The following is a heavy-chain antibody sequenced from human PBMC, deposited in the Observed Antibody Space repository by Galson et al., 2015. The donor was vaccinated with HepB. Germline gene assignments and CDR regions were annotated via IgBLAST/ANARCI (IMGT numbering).Heavy chain of an antibody. Sequence: SLRLSCAASEFTFSTYWMTWVRQAPGRGLKWVATINQDGSQKYYVDSLKGRVTISRDNTKNSLYLQMNSLRAEDTAAYYCARVADVDYGDHSHFDSWGQGTLVTVSS. CDR3: ARVADVDYGDHSHFDS. V-gene: IGHV3-7*01. D-gene: IGHD4-17*01. J-gene: IGHJ4*02. CDR2: INQDGSQK. CDR1: EFTFSTYW.